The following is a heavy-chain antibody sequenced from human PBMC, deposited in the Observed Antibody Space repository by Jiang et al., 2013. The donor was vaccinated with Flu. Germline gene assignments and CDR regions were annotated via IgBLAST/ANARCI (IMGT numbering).Heavy chain of an antibody. J-gene: IGHJ4*02. Sequence: GAEVKKSGESLKISCTVSGYDFTNYWIGWVRLMPGKGLQWVGIIYPSDSAINKSPSFEGQVAISADKSINTAYLEWSSLKASDSAIYYCARQAHGGWYMGFDYWGQGTQVIVST. CDR1: GYDFTNYW. V-gene: IGHV5-51*01. CDR3: ARQAHGGWYMGFDY. CDR2: IYPSDSAI. D-gene: IGHD6-19*01.